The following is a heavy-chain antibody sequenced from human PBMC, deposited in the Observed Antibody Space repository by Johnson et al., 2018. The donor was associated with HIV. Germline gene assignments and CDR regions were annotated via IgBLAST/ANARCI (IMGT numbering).Heavy chain of an antibody. CDR2: IKQHGSEE. V-gene: IGHV3-7*05. Sequence: VQLVESGGGLVQPGGSLRLSCAASGFTFSSYYMSWVRQAPGKGLEWVANIKQHGSEESYMDSVKGRFTISRDNSKNSLYLQMHSLRAEDTAFYYCAKDMSGDPDSFDIWGQGTMVTVSS. J-gene: IGHJ3*02. CDR1: GFTFSSYY. CDR3: AKDMSGDPDSFDI. D-gene: IGHD4-17*01.